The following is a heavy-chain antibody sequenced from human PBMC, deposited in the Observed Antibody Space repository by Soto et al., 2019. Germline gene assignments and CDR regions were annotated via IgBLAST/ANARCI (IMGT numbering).Heavy chain of an antibody. D-gene: IGHD3-16*02. CDR2: ISAYNGNT. J-gene: IGHJ4*02. V-gene: IGHV1-18*01. CDR3: ARFFYDYVWGSYRPFFHLDY. CDR1: GYTFTSYG. Sequence: ASVKVSCKASGYTFTSYGISWVRQAPGQGLEWMGWISAYNGNTNYAQKLQGRVTMTTDTSTSTAYMELTSLRSDDTAVYYCARFFYDYVWGSYRPFFHLDYWGQGTLVTVSS.